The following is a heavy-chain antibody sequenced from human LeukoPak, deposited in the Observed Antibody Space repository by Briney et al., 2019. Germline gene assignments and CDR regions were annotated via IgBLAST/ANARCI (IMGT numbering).Heavy chain of an antibody. V-gene: IGHV4-39*07. D-gene: IGHD3-10*01. CDR1: GGSISSSSYY. J-gene: IGHJ5*02. Sequence: SETLSLTCTVSGGSISSSSYYWGWIRQPPGKGLEWIGSIYYSGSTYYNPSLKSRVTISVDTSKNQFSLKLSSVTAADTAVYYCARFYGSGSSTWGQGTLVTVSS. CDR2: IYYSGST. CDR3: ARFYGSGSST.